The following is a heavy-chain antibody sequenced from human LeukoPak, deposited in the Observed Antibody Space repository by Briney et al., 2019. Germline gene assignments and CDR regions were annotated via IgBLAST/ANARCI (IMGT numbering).Heavy chain of an antibody. Sequence: SETLSLTCTVSGGSISSYYWSWIRQPPGKGLEWIGCIYYSGSTNYNPSLKSRVTISVDTSKNQFSLKLSSVTAADTAVYYCARVDGYSSSWYVDYWGQGTLVTVSS. CDR3: ARVDGYSSSWYVDY. V-gene: IGHV4-59*01. J-gene: IGHJ4*02. CDR1: GGSISSYY. CDR2: IYYSGST. D-gene: IGHD6-13*01.